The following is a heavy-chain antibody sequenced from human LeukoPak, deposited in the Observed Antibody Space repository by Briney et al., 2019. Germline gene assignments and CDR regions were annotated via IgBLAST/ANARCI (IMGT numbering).Heavy chain of an antibody. CDR1: GGSISSYY. V-gene: IGHV4-59*01. D-gene: IGHD3-16*01. J-gene: IGHJ3*02. CDR3: ARAGGRGSGVFNI. CDR2: IYYSGST. Sequence: SETLSLTCTVSGGSISSYYWSWIRQPPGKGLEWIGYIYYSGSTNYNPSLKSRVTISVDTSKNQFSLKLSSVTAADTAVYYCARAGGRGSGVFNIGGKGKMVTVS.